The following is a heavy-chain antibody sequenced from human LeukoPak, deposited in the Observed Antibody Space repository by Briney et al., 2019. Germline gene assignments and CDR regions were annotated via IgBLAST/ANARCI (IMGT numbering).Heavy chain of an antibody. V-gene: IGHV3-23*01. Sequence: GGSLRLSCAVSGFAFGSEAMSWVRQSPARGLEWVASISPGGGTTYYADSVKGQFTISRDNSKNTLYLQLNSLRADDTAVYYCTKVASTGFIAYYFDYWGQGTLVTVSS. J-gene: IGHJ4*02. CDR3: TKVASTGFIAYYFDY. CDR1: GFAFGSEA. D-gene: IGHD3-16*02. CDR2: ISPGGGTT.